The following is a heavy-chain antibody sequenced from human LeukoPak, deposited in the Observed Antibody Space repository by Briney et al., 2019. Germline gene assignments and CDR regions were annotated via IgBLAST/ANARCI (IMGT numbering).Heavy chain of an antibody. CDR2: IIPSGDNT. J-gene: IGHJ4*02. D-gene: IGHD3-10*01. Sequence: PGGSLRLSCAASGFTFSSYAMSWVRQAPGKGLDWVSTIIPSGDNTFHADSVKGRFTISRDNSKNTLYLQMNSLRVEDAAVYYCVKGGWGDNWGKGILVTVSS. CDR3: VKGGWGDN. CDR1: GFTFSSYA. V-gene: IGHV3-23*01.